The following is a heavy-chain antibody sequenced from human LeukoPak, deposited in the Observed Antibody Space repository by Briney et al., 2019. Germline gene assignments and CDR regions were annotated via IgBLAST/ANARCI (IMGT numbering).Heavy chain of an antibody. CDR3: ARAADYYDSSGYKTPPGY. V-gene: IGHV3-74*01. Sequence: HAGGSLRLSCAGSGFTFSSNWMHWVRQGPRKGLVWVSRINSDGRSTTYADSVKGRFTISRDNAKNTLYLQMNSLRAEDTAVYYCARAADYYDSSGYKTPPGYWGQGTLVTVSS. CDR1: GFTFSSNW. J-gene: IGHJ4*02. D-gene: IGHD3-22*01. CDR2: INSDGRST.